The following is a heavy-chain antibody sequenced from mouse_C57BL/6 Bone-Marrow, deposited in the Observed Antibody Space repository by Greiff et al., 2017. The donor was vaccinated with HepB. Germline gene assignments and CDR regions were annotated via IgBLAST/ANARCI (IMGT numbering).Heavy chain of an antibody. D-gene: IGHD1-1*01. CDR2: ISSGGDYI. V-gene: IGHV5-9-1*02. CDR1: GFTFSSYA. J-gene: IGHJ3*01. Sequence: DVHLVESGEGLVKPGGSLKLSCAASGFTFSSYAMSWVRQTPEKRLEWVAYISSGGDYIYYADTVKGRFTISRDNARNTLYLQMSSLKSEDTAMYYCTRQAYYSRFAYWGQGTLVTVSA. CDR3: TRQAYYSRFAY.